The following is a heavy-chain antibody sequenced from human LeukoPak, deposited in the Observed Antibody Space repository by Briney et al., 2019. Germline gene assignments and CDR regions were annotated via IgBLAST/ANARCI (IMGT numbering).Heavy chain of an antibody. CDR3: ARISPMWYYYDSSGRMGAFDI. D-gene: IGHD3-22*01. CDR1: GYTFTSYA. CDR2: ISAYNGNT. V-gene: IGHV1-18*01. J-gene: IGHJ3*02. Sequence: EASVKVSCKASGYTFTSYAISWVRQAPGQGLEWMGWISAYNGNTNYAQKLQGRVTMTTDTSTSTAYMELRSLRSDDTAVYYCARISPMWYYYDSSGRMGAFDIWGQGTMVTVSS.